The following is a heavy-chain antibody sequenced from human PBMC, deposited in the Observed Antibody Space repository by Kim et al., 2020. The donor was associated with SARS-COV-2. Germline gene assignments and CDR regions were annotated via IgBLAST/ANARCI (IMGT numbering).Heavy chain of an antibody. CDR2: INHSGST. Sequence: SETLSLTCAVYGGSFSGYYWSWIRQPPGKGLEWIGEINHSGSTNYNPSLKSRVTISVDTSKNQFSLKLSSVTAADTAVYYCASDYCSGGSCYPVGGMDVWGQGTTVTVSS. D-gene: IGHD2-15*01. CDR1: GGSFSGYY. J-gene: IGHJ6*02. CDR3: ASDYCSGGSCYPVGGMDV. V-gene: IGHV4-34*01.